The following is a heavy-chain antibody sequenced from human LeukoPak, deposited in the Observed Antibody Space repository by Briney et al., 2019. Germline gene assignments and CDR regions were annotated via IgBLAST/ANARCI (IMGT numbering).Heavy chain of an antibody. CDR3: ARHSFYYDSSGSYYYFDY. CDR1: GGSISSSRYY. D-gene: IGHD3-22*01. V-gene: IGHV4-39*01. Sequence: PSETPSLTCTVSGGSISSSRYYWGWIRQPPGKGLEWIGSIYYSGNTYSNPSLKSRVTISVDTSKNQFSLKLSSVTAADTAVYYCARHSFYYDSSGSYYYFDYWGQGTLVTVSS. CDR2: IYYSGNT. J-gene: IGHJ4*02.